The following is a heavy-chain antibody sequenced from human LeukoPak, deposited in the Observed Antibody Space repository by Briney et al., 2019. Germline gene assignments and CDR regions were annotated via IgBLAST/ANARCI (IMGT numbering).Heavy chain of an antibody. D-gene: IGHD3-9*01. CDR3: XXXXTTGYIPREWDYWYFDL. CDR2: ISSGSTYK. J-gene: IGHJ2*01. CDR1: TFTFSSYS. Sequence: GGSLRLSCAASTFTFSSYSMNWVRQAPGKGLEWVSSISSGSTYKYYADSVKGRFTISRDNAKNSLYLQMNSLRAEDTAVYYXXXXXTTGYIPREWDYWYFDLWGRGTLVTVSS. V-gene: IGHV3-21*01.